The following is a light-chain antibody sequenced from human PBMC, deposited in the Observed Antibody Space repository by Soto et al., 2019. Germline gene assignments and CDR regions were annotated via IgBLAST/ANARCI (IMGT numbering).Light chain of an antibody. V-gene: IGLV1-44*01. CDR3: AAWDGSLYGPV. J-gene: IGLJ2*01. CDR2: SNN. Sequence: QSVLPQPPSASGTPGQRVTISCSGSSSNIGSNPVNWHQHLPGTAPKLLIYSNNQRPSGVPDRFSGSKSGTSASLAISGLQSEDEADYYCAAWDGSLYGPVFGGGTKLTVL. CDR1: SSNIGSNP.